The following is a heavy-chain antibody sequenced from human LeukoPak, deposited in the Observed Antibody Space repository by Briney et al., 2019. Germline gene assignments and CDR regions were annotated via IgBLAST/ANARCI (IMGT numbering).Heavy chain of an antibody. J-gene: IGHJ6*02. D-gene: IGHD6-6*01. CDR1: GFTFSSFE. Sequence: GGSLTLPCTASGFTFSSFEMIWVRQSPGKGRVWVSYFYRSDSTIYYADSVRGRFTISRYNAEDSLYLQMNSLRAEDTAVYYCARALYSSSNSYYYCGIDVWGQGTTVTVSS. CDR3: ARALYSSSNSYYYCGIDV. V-gene: IGHV3-48*03. CDR2: FYRSDSTI.